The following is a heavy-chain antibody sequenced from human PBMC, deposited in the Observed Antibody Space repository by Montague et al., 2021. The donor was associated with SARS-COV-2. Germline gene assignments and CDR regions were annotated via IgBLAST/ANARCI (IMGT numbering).Heavy chain of an antibody. Sequence: SETLSLTCTVSGDSISRSNYYWGWLRQPPGKGLEWIGCIYYSGSTYYNPSLKIRITISVDTYKNQLSLKLIAVTAADTAVYYCASPTYYYDSSGSDAFDIWGQGTTVTVSS. J-gene: IGHJ3*02. V-gene: IGHV4-39*01. CDR3: ASPTYYYDSSGSDAFDI. CDR1: GDSISRSNYY. D-gene: IGHD3-22*01. CDR2: IYYSGST.